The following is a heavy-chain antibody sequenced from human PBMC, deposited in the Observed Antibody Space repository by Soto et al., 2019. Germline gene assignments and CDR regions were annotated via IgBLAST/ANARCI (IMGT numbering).Heavy chain of an antibody. CDR3: AREYSSSWYWDYFDY. J-gene: IGHJ4*02. CDR2: ISSSSSYI. V-gene: IGHV3-21*01. Sequence: GGSLRLSCAASGFTFSSYSMNWVRQAPGKGLEWVSSISSSSSYIYYADSVKGRFTISRDNAKNSLYLQMNSLRAEDTAVYYCAREYSSSWYWDYFDYWGQGTLVTVSS. CDR1: GFTFSSYS. D-gene: IGHD6-13*01.